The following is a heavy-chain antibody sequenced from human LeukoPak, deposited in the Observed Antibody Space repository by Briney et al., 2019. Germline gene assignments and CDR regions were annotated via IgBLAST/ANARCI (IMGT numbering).Heavy chain of an antibody. CDR1: GFIFSDYG. CDR3: ARWGGTRQYYFDY. V-gene: IGHV3-33*01. Sequence: PGGSLRLSCAVSGFIFSDYGFHWVRQAPGKGLEWVAVTRFDGSIKQYGDSVKGRFTISRDDSKNTLYLQMNFLKSEDTAVYYCARWGGTRQYYFDYWGQGTLVTVSS. J-gene: IGHJ4*02. D-gene: IGHD1-1*01. CDR2: TRFDGSIK.